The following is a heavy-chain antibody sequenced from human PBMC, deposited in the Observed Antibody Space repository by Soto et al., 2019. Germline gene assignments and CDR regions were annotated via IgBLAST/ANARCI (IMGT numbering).Heavy chain of an antibody. V-gene: IGHV1-18*01. CDR3: AREYSSGADDAFDI. J-gene: IGHJ3*02. D-gene: IGHD6-19*01. Sequence: ASVKVSCKASGYTFTSYGISWVRQTPGQGLEWMGWISAYNGNTNYAQKLQGRVTMTTDTSTSTAYMELRSLRSDDTAVYYCAREYSSGADDAFDIWGQGTMVTVSS. CDR1: GYTFTSYG. CDR2: ISAYNGNT.